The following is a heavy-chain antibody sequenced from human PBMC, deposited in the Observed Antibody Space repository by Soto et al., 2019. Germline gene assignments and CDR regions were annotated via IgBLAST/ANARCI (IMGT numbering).Heavy chain of an antibody. CDR2: ISYDGSNK. V-gene: IGHV3-30*18. CDR1: GFTFSSYG. CDR3: AKTGSSWYTGGYFDY. J-gene: IGHJ4*02. D-gene: IGHD6-13*01. Sequence: QVQLVESGGGVVQPGRSLRLSCAASGFTFSSYGMHWVRQAPGKGLEWVAVISYDGSNKYYADSVKGRFTISRDNSENTLYLQMNSLRAEDTAVYYCAKTGSSWYTGGYFDYWGQGTLVTVSS.